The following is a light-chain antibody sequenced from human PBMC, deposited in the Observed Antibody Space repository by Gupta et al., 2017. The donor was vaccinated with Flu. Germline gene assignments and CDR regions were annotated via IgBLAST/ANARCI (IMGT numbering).Light chain of an antibody. CDR2: WAS. V-gene: IGKV4-1*01. CDR3: QQYYNTPT. J-gene: IGKJ4*01. Sequence: DIVMTQSPDSLAVSLGEGATINCKSSQSILYTSNNKNYLAWYQQKPGQPPKLLIYWASTRESGVSDRFSGSGSGTDFTLTISSLQAEDVAVYYCQQYYNTPTFGGGTKVEIK. CDR1: QSILYTSNNKNY.